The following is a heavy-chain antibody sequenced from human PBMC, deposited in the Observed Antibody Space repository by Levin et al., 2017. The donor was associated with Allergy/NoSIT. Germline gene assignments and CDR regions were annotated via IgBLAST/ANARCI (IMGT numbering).Heavy chain of an antibody. CDR3: AREDIVIVPAANYFDY. V-gene: IGHV4-31*03. Sequence: SETLSLTCTVSGGSISNGAYYWSWIRQHPGKGLEWIGYIYYSGSTYYNPSLRSRVTISVDTSKNQFSLKLSSVTAADTAVYYCAREDIVIVPAANYFDYWGQGTLVTVSS. D-gene: IGHD2-2*01. CDR1: GGSISNGAYY. CDR2: IYYSGST. J-gene: IGHJ4*02.